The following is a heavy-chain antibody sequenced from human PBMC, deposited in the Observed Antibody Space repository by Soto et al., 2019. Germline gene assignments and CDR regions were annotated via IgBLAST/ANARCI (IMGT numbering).Heavy chain of an antibody. D-gene: IGHD6-13*01. J-gene: IGHJ3*02. CDR3: ASSSSSWRNDAFDI. CDR2: IIPIFGTA. CDR1: GGTFSSFA. V-gene: IGHV1-69*13. Sequence: SVKVSCKASGGTFSSFAISWVRQAPGQGLEWMGGIIPIFGTANYAQKFQGRVTITADESTSTAYMELSSLRSEDTAVYYCASSSSSWRNDAFDIWGQGTMVTVSS.